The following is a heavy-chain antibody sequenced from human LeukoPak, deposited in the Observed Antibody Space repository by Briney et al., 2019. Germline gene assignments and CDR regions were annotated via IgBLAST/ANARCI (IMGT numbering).Heavy chain of an antibody. J-gene: IGHJ5*02. D-gene: IGHD2-15*01. Sequence: ASVKVSCKASGYTFTGYYMHWVRQAPGQGLEWMAWINPNHGGTNFAPKFQGRVTVTRDTSISTAYMELTRLTSDDTALYYCARAVGNNWFDPWGQGTLVTVSS. CDR2: INPNHGGT. CDR1: GYTFTGYY. V-gene: IGHV1-2*02. CDR3: ARAVGNNWFDP.